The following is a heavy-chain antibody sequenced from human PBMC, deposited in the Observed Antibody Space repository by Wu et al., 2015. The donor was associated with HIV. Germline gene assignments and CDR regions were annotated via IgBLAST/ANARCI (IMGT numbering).Heavy chain of an antibody. V-gene: IGHV1-18*01. CDR3: ARTVNGEDYLDN. D-gene: IGHD7-27*01. CDR2: ISPYNGDT. CDR1: GYRFTVYG. Sequence: QVDLVQSGAEVKKPGASVRVSCKASGYRFTVYGITWVRQAPGQGLEWMGWISPYNGDTNFAQNFQGRVTLTTDTSTATAYMELRSLRSDDTAVYYCARTVNGEDYLDNWGRGTLLTVSS. J-gene: IGHJ4*02.